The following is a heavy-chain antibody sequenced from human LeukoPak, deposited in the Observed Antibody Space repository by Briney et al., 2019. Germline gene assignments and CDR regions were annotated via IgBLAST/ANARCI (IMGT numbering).Heavy chain of an antibody. J-gene: IGHJ4*02. V-gene: IGHV3-64D*06. CDR1: GFTFSSYT. CDR2: ISSHGGST. Sequence: PGGSLRLSCSASGFTFSSYTMHWVRQAPGKGLEYVSAISSHGGSTYYADSVKGRFTISRDNSKNTLYLQMSSLRAEDTAVYYCARMKTSSWDYWGQGTLVTVSS. D-gene: IGHD6-13*01. CDR3: ARMKTSSWDY.